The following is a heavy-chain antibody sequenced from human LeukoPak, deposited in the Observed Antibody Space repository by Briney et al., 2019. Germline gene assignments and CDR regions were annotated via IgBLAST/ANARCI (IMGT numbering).Heavy chain of an antibody. V-gene: IGHV1-18*01. CDR3: ASVGGNGDYGFAFDI. CDR1: GYTFTSYG. CDR2: ISAYNGNT. Sequence: ASVKVSCKASGYTFTSYGISWVRQAPGQGLEWMGWISAYNGNTNYAQKLQGRVTMTTDTSASTAYMELSSLRSEDTAVYYCASVGGNGDYGFAFDIWGQGTMVTVSS. J-gene: IGHJ3*02. D-gene: IGHD4-17*01.